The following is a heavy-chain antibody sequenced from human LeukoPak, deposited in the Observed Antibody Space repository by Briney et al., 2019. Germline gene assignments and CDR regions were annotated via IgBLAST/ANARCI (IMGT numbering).Heavy chain of an antibody. Sequence: PSQTLSLTCTVSGDSASGISVYWSWIRQPPGKGLQYIGYIQYSGSTNYNPSLKSRVTISVDTSKNQFSLKLSSVTAADTAVYYCARYYDSSGYWSTPHFAYWGQGTLVTVPS. J-gene: IGHJ4*02. CDR3: ARYYDSSGYWSTPHFAY. CDR2: IQYSGST. V-gene: IGHV4-61*01. D-gene: IGHD3-22*01. CDR1: GDSASGISVY.